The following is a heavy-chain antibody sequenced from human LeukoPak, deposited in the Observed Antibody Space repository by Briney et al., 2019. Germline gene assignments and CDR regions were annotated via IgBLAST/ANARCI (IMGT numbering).Heavy chain of an antibody. CDR2: ISWNSGSI. J-gene: IGHJ6*02. D-gene: IGHD1-26*01. Sequence: PGGSLRLSCTASGFTFDDYAMHWVRQAPGKGLDWVSGISWNSGSIGYADSVKGRFTISRDNAKNSLYLQMNSLRAEDTALYYCAKDIGGTYSYYYYGMDVWGQGTTVTVSS. CDR1: GFTFDDYA. CDR3: AKDIGGTYSYYYYGMDV. V-gene: IGHV3-9*01.